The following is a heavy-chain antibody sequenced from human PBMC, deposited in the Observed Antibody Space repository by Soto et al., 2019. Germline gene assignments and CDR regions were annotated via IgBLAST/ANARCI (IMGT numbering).Heavy chain of an antibody. CDR3: ARLSPYCSSGVCCICDFYYGTDV. D-gene: IGHD2-8*01. CDR1: GYSFTSYW. CDR2: IYPGDSDT. Sequence: PGESLKISCKGSGYSFTSYWIGWVRQMPGKGLEWMGIIYPGDSDTRYSPSFQGQVTISADKSITTAYLQWSSLKASDTAMYYCARLSPYCSSGVCCICDFYYGTDVWGQGTAVTVSS. J-gene: IGHJ6*02. V-gene: IGHV5-51*01.